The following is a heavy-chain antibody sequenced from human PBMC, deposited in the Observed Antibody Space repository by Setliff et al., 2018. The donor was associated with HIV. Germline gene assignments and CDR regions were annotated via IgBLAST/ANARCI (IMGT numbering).Heavy chain of an antibody. CDR3: ARHANYDFWSGYWGYYFDY. Sequence: SATLSLTCTVSGGSISTYYWSWIRQPPGKGLEWIGYIYTSGTTNYNPSLKSRVTISVDTSKKQVSLKLSSVTAADTAVYYCARHANYDFWSGYWGYYFDYWGQGTLVTVSS. J-gene: IGHJ4*02. V-gene: IGHV4-4*09. CDR2: IYTSGTT. CDR1: GGSISTYY. D-gene: IGHD3-3*01.